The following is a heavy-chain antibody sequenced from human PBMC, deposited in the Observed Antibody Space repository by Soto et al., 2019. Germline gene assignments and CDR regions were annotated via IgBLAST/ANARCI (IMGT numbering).Heavy chain of an antibody. V-gene: IGHV3-23*01. CDR2: ISGSGFKK. Sequence: GGSLRLSCAASGFIFENFGMSWVRQAPGKGLEWISSISGSGFKKYYADPVKGRFTISRDNTKSTVYLELNNLSAEDTAVYHCAKNQGVELVPLATVDWFDPWGQGSVVTVSS. CDR1: GFIFENFG. CDR3: AKNQGVELVPLATVDWFDP. D-gene: IGHD1-26*01. J-gene: IGHJ5*02.